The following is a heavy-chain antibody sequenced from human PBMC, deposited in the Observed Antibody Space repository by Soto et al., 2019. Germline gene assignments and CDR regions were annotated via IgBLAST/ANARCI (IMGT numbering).Heavy chain of an antibody. Sequence: SETLSLTCTVSGGSISSSSYYWGWIRQPPGKGLEWIGSIYYSGSTYYNPSLKSRVTISVDTSKNQFSLKLSSVTAADTAVYYCARRDSGSYYTEFAFDIWGQGTMVTVSS. J-gene: IGHJ3*02. D-gene: IGHD1-26*01. V-gene: IGHV4-39*01. CDR2: IYYSGST. CDR1: GGSISSSSYY. CDR3: ARRDSGSYYTEFAFDI.